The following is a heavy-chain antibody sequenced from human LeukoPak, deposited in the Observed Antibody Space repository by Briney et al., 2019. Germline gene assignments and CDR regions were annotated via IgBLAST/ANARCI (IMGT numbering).Heavy chain of an antibody. J-gene: IGHJ1*01. V-gene: IGHV3-23*01. D-gene: IGHD2-2*01. CDR3: ATYSSSNGREFQY. CDR2: ISGSGGST. CDR1: GFTFSSYA. Sequence: GGSLRLSCAASGFTFSSYAMSWVRQAPGKGLEWVSAISGSGGSTYYADSVKGRFTISRDNARNSLYLQMNSLRAEDTAVYYCATYSSSNGREFQYWGQGTLVTVSS.